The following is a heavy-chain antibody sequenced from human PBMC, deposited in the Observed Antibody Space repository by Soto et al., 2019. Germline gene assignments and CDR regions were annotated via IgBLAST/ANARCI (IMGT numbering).Heavy chain of an antibody. Sequence: QVQLVQSGAEVKKPGSSVKVSCKASGGTFSSYTISWVRQAPGQGLEWMGRIIPILGIAHYAQKFQGRVTMTADKSTSTAYMELSSLRSEDTAVYYCARDNGPLVQEETYFDYWGQGTMVTVSS. CDR1: GGTFSSYT. CDR3: ARDNGPLVQEETYFDY. D-gene: IGHD6-13*01. J-gene: IGHJ4*02. V-gene: IGHV1-69*08. CDR2: IIPILGIA.